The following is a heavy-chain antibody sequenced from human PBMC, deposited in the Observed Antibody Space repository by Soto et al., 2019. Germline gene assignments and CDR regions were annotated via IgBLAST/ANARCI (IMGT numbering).Heavy chain of an antibody. CDR2: INHSGST. D-gene: IGHD3-10*01. CDR3: ARVAGSGTPDLDY. J-gene: IGHJ4*01. Sequence: SETLSLTCAVYGGSFSGYYWSWIRQPPGKGLEWIGEINHSGSTNYNPSLKSRVTISVDTSKNQFSLKLSSVTAADTAVYYCARVAGSGTPDLDYWGHGTLVTVSS. V-gene: IGHV4-34*01. CDR1: GGSFSGYY.